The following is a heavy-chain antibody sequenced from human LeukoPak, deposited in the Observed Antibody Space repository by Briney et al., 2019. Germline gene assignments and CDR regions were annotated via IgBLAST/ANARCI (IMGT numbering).Heavy chain of an antibody. Sequence: PSETLSLTCTVSGGSISSSSYFWGWIRQPPGKGLEWLGIIYYSGTTYYNPSLKSRVTISVDTSKSQFSLKLSSVTAADTAVYYCARRGLYGSSPFDPWGQGTLVTVSS. CDR1: GGSISSSSYF. CDR2: IYYSGTT. CDR3: ARRGLYGSSPFDP. J-gene: IGHJ5*02. D-gene: IGHD2-2*01. V-gene: IGHV4-39*01.